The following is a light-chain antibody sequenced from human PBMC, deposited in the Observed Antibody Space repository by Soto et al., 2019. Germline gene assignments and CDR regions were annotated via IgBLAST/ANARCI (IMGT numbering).Light chain of an antibody. CDR2: GAS. CDR3: QQYNNWPPLT. CDR1: QSVSSN. V-gene: IGKV3-15*01. Sequence: EIVMTQSPATLSVSPGERATLSCRPSQSVSSNLAWYQQKPGQAPRLLIYGASPRATGIPARFSGSGSGTDFTLTISSLQSEDFAVYYCQQYNNWPPLTFGGGTKVEIK. J-gene: IGKJ4*01.